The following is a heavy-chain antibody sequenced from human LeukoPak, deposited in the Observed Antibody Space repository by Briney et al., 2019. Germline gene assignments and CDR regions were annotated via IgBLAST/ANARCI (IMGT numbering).Heavy chain of an antibody. V-gene: IGHV4-59*08. J-gene: IGHJ4*02. CDR3: ARHERMTTYDY. CDR1: GGSISSYF. D-gene: IGHD4-11*01. CDR2: ISDSGST. Sequence: SETLSLTCTASGGSISSYFWSWIRQPPGKGLEWIGYISDSGSTDYNASLRSRVTMSVDTSKNQFSLHLNSVTAADTAVYYCARHERMTTYDYWGQGTLVSVSS.